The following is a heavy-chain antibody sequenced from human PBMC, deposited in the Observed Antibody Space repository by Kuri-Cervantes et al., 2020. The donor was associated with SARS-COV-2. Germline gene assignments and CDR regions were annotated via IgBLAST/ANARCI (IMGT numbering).Heavy chain of an antibody. V-gene: IGHV3-23*01. Sequence: GGSLRLSCAASGFTFSSYAMSWVRQAPGKGLEWVSAISGSGDNTYYADSVKGRLIISRDNSKNTLYLQMNSLRAEDTAAYYCARSYDHHDYVWGSYRYTGRVGYFDYWGQGTLVTVSS. D-gene: IGHD3-16*02. CDR1: GFTFSSYA. CDR3: ARSYDHHDYVWGSYRYTGRVGYFDY. CDR2: ISGSGDNT. J-gene: IGHJ4*02.